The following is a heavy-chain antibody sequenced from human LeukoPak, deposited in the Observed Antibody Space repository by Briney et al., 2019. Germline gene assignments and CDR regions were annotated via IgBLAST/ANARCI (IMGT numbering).Heavy chain of an antibody. J-gene: IGHJ4*02. CDR2: INPNSGNT. CDR3: AREEVGATDY. V-gene: IGHV1-8*02. Sequence: ASVKVSCKASGYTFTGYYMHWVRQAPGQGLEWMGRINPNSGNTGYAQKFQGRVTMTRNTSISTAYMELSSLRSEDTAVYYCAREEVGATDYWGQGTLVTVSS. CDR1: GYTFTGYY. D-gene: IGHD1-26*01.